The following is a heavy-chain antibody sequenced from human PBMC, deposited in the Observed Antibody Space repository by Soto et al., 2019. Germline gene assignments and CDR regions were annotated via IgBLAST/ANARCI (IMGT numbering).Heavy chain of an antibody. CDR2: IRSKANSYAT. Sequence: EVQLVESGGGLVQPGGSLKLSCAASGFTFSGSAMHWVRQASGKGLEWVGRIRSKANSYATAYAASVKGRFTISRDDSKNTAYLQMNSLKTEDTAVYYCTRHREYCSGGSSYTPDFDYWGQGTLVTVSS. CDR1: GFTFSGSA. V-gene: IGHV3-73*02. CDR3: TRHREYCSGGSSYTPDFDY. D-gene: IGHD2-15*01. J-gene: IGHJ4*02.